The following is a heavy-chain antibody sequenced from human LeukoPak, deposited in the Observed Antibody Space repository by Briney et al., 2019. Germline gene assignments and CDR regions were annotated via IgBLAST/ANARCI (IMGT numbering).Heavy chain of an antibody. Sequence: SVKVSCKASGGTFSSYAIGWVRQAPGQGLEWMGRIIPILGIANYAQRFQGRVTITADKSTSTAYMELSSLRSEDTAVYYCARDAHIAVAGLNWFVPWGQGTLVTVSS. CDR3: ARDAHIAVAGLNWFVP. D-gene: IGHD6-19*01. CDR2: IIPILGIA. CDR1: GGTFSSYA. V-gene: IGHV1-69*04. J-gene: IGHJ5*02.